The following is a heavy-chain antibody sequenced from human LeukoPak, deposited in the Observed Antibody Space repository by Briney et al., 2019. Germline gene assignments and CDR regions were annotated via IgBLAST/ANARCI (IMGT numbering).Heavy chain of an antibody. Sequence: SETLSLTCTVSGGSISSSSYYWGWIRQPPGKGLEWIGSIYYSGSTYYNPSLKSRVTISVDTSKNQFSLKLSSVTAADTAVYYCASRITMIEGGAFDIWGQGTMVTVSS. CDR3: ASRITMIEGGAFDI. J-gene: IGHJ3*02. D-gene: IGHD3-22*01. CDR1: GGSISSSSYY. CDR2: IYYSGST. V-gene: IGHV4-39*01.